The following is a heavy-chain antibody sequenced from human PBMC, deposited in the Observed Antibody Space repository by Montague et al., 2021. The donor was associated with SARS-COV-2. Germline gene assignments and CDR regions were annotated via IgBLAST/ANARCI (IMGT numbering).Heavy chain of an antibody. CDR1: GGSISSGTYS. CDR2: IYHSGDT. CDR3: ARGGGYSDLHYFDY. Sequence: TLSLTRTVSGGSISSGTYSWSWIRQPPGKGLEWIGYIYHSGDTYYNPSLKSRVTISVDRSKNQFSPRLSSVTAADTAVYYCARGGGYSDLHYFDYWGQGTLVTVSS. J-gene: IGHJ4*02. D-gene: IGHD4-17*01. V-gene: IGHV4-30-2*01.